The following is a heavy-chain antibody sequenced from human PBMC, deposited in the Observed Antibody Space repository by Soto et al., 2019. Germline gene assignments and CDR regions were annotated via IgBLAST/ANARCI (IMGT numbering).Heavy chain of an antibody. Sequence: EVQLLESGGGLVQPGGSLRLSFEASGSTFRNYAMSWVAKAPGKGREWVSAISGGGAAPYYVDSVKGRFTISRDNIKITLYLQMNNLRAEDTGVYYCAKDLRYNWNPAAPGGLDYWGQGILVTVSS. D-gene: IGHD1-20*01. V-gene: IGHV3-23*01. CDR1: GSTFRNYA. CDR3: AKDLRYNWNPAAPGGLDY. CDR2: ISGGGAAP. J-gene: IGHJ4*02.